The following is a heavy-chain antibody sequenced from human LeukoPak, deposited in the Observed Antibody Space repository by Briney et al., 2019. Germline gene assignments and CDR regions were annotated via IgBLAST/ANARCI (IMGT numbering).Heavy chain of an antibody. CDR1: GGSISSYY. J-gene: IGHJ4*02. V-gene: IGHV4-59*01. D-gene: IGHD2-21*02. CDR3: ARVGEVVVTAIEYYFDY. CDR2: IYYSGST. Sequence: PSETLSLTCTVSGGSISSYYWSWIRQPPGKGLEWIGYIYYSGSTNYNPSLKSRVTISVDTSKNQFSLKLSSVTAADTAVYYCARVGEVVVTAIEYYFDYWGQGTLVTVSS.